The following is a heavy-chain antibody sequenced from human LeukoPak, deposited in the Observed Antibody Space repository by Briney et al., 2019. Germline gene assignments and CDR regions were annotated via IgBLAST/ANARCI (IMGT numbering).Heavy chain of an antibody. CDR3: AKTPAPVFGSKCYFDY. V-gene: IGHV3-23*01. CDR1: GFTFSSYG. J-gene: IGHJ4*02. Sequence: GGSLRLSCAASGFTFSSYGMSWVRQAPGKGLEWVSAISDSGGSTYYADSVKGRFTISRDNSKNTLYLQMNSLRAEDTAVYYCAKTPAPVFGSKCYFDYWGQGTLVTVSS. D-gene: IGHD3-3*01. CDR2: ISDSGGST.